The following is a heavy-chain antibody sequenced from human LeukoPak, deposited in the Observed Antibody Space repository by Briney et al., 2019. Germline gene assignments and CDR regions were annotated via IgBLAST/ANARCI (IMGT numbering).Heavy chain of an antibody. J-gene: IGHJ4*02. Sequence: GGSLRLSCAASGFTFNNYAMNWVRQAPGKGLEWVSYISSSGSTIYYADSVKGRFTISRDNAKNSLYLQMNSLRAEDTALYYCARVTGTSWSYYFDYWGQGTLVTVSS. D-gene: IGHD6-13*01. V-gene: IGHV3-48*04. CDR1: GFTFNNYA. CDR3: ARVTGTSWSYYFDY. CDR2: ISSSGSTI.